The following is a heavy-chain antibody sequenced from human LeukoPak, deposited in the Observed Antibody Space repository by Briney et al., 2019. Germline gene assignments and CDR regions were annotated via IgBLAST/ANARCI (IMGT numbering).Heavy chain of an antibody. Sequence: PGGSLRLSCAASGFTFSSYSMNWVRQAPGKGLEWVSYISSSSSTIYYADSVKGRFTISRDNAKNSLYLQMNSLRAEDTAVYYCARGQVRDCSSTSCPYSYWGQGTLVTVSS. CDR3: ARGQVRDCSSTSCPYSY. V-gene: IGHV3-48*04. D-gene: IGHD2-2*01. CDR1: GFTFSSYS. CDR2: ISSSSSTI. J-gene: IGHJ4*02.